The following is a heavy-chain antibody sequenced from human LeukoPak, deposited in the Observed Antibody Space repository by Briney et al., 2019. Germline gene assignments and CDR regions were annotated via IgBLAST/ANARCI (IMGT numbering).Heavy chain of an antibody. D-gene: IGHD3-10*01. V-gene: IGHV3-23*01. CDR1: GFTFSSYA. CDR3: AKEGDVVRGIIITPFDY. CDR2: ISGSGGST. Sequence: GGSLRLSCAASGFTFSSYAMSWVRQAPGKGLEWVSAISGSGGSTYYADSVKGRFTISRDNSKKTVDLQMDSLRAEDTAVYYCAKEGDVVRGIIITPFDYWGQGTLVTVSS. J-gene: IGHJ4*02.